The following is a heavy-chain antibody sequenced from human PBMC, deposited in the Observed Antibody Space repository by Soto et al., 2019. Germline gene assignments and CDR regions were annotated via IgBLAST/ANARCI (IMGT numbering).Heavy chain of an antibody. CDR1: GGSISSGGYY. V-gene: IGHV4-31*03. Sequence: SETLSLTCTVSGGSISSGGYYWSWIRQHPGKGLEWIGYIYYSGSTYYNPSLKSRVTISVDTSKNQFSLKLSSVTAADTAVYYCASSLSVLWFGESVSGMDVWGQGTTVTVSS. D-gene: IGHD3-10*01. J-gene: IGHJ6*02. CDR2: IYYSGST. CDR3: ASSLSVLWFGESVSGMDV.